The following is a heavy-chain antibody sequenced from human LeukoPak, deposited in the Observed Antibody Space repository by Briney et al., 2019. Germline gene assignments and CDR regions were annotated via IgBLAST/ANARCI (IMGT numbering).Heavy chain of an antibody. D-gene: IGHD4-23*01. CDR1: EFSVSNNF. CDR3: ARDRDPNYGGYGGNDAFDI. Sequence: PGGSLRLSCAAPEFSVSNNFMTWVRQAPGKGLEWVSVIYAGGSTYYADSVKGRFTISRDNSKNSLYLQMNSLRAEDTAVYYCARDRDPNYGGYGGNDAFDIWGQGTMVTVSS. V-gene: IGHV3-66*01. CDR2: IYAGGST. J-gene: IGHJ3*02.